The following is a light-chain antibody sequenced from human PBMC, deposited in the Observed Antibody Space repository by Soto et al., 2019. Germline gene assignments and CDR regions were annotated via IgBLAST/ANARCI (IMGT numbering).Light chain of an antibody. CDR3: QQYNNWPLA. CDR1: QRVSSN. V-gene: IGKV3-15*01. J-gene: IGKJ4*01. CDR2: DAS. Sequence: EIVMTQSAATLSVSPGERATLCCRASQRVSSNLAWYQQKPGQAPRLLIYDASTRATGIPARFSGSGPGTEFTLTISSLQSADFAVYYCQQYNNWPLAFGGGTKVKIK.